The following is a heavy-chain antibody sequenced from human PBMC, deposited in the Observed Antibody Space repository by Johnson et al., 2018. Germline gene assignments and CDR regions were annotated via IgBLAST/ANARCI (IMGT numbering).Heavy chain of an antibody. Sequence: VQLQESGGGLAQPGGSLRLSCTASGLTFSTDWMHWVRQIPGKGLEWVSRLTPDGGDTYYAGSVKGRFTPSRDNAKNTSFLQMNRLRAEDTAMSYCAREEAAAGNWFFDLWGRGTLVTVSS. J-gene: IGHJ2*01. V-gene: IGHV3-74*01. D-gene: IGHD6-13*01. CDR1: GLTFSTDW. CDR2: LTPDGGDT. CDR3: AREEAAAGNWFFDL.